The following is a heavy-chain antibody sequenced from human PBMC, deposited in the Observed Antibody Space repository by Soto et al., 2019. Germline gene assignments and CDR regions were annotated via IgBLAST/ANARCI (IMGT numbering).Heavy chain of an antibody. V-gene: IGHV4-4*02. J-gene: IGHJ4*02. CDR2: IYHTGST. CDR3: ATLPPRIVTVLLPSPV. Sequence: QVVLQQSGPGLVRPSGTLSLSCAVSGDSISSTHWCTWVRQPPGKGLEWIGEIYHTGSTTYNPSLKSLVTISVDKSNNQFSQRLTSVTAADTAVYYCATLPPRIVTVLLPSPVWGQGTLVTVSS. D-gene: IGHD2-15*01. CDR1: GDSISSTHW.